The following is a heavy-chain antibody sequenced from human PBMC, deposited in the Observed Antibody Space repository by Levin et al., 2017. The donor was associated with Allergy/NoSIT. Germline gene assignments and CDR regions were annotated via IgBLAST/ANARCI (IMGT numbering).Heavy chain of an antibody. CDR1: GFTFSTYW. J-gene: IGHJ4*02. V-gene: IGHV3-7*01. CDR2: INPDGSET. CDR3: ARDQGFLDY. Sequence: PGGSLRLSCAASGFTFSTYWMSWVRQAPGKGLEWVGNINPDGSETYYLGSVKGRFTISRDNAKNSLYLQMNSLRAEDTAVYYCARDQGFLDYWGQGTLVTVSS.